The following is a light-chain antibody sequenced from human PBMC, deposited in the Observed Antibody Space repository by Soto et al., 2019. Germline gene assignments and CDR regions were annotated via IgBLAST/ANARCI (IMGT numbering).Light chain of an antibody. Sequence: EIVLTQSPGTLFLYPADRAPLSCGTRQYVSRGYLACYQQKPGQVPSLLIYCAYRSATEIPARSRGSGSVTDFTLSISRLEPEDFAVDWCQHYGNSPTVGQGTKV. CDR1: QYVSRGY. J-gene: IGKJ1*01. V-gene: IGKV3-20*01. CDR2: CAY. CDR3: QHYGNSPT.